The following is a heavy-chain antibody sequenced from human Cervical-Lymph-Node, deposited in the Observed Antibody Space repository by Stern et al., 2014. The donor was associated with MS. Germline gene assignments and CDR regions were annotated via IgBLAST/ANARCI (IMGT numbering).Heavy chain of an antibody. V-gene: IGHV4-4*02. CDR3: ARFPASRPHVFDS. CDR2: SDHSGST. Sequence: VQLVESGPGLVKPSGTLSLTCAVSGGSISSSNWWSWVRQSPGKGLEWIGESDHSGSTIYNPSLKSRVTVSLDQSKNRFSPNLRSVTAADTAVYFCARFPASRPHVFDSWGQGTLVTVSS. D-gene: IGHD6-13*01. CDR1: GGSISSSNW. J-gene: IGHJ4*02.